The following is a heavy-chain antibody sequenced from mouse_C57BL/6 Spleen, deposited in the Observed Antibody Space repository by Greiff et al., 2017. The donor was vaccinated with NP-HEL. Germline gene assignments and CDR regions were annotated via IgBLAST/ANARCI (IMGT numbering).Heavy chain of an antibody. J-gene: IGHJ4*01. V-gene: IGHV1-69*01. D-gene: IGHD1-1*01. Sequence: VQLQQSGAELVMPGASVKLSCKASGYTFTSYWMHWVKQRPGQGLEWIGEIDPSDSYTNYNQKFKGKSTLTVDKSSSTAYMQLSSLTSEDSAVYYCARLGYGSSLYAMDYWGQGTSVTVSS. CDR3: ARLGYGSSLYAMDY. CDR1: GYTFTSYW. CDR2: IDPSDSYT.